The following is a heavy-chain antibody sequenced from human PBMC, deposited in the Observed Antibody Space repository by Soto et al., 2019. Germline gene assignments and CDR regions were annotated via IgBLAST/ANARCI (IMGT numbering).Heavy chain of an antibody. CDR2: ISWNSGSI. D-gene: IGHD6-13*01. Sequence: PGGSLRLSCAASGFTFSSYSMNWVRQAPGKGLEWVSYISWNSGSIGYADSVKGRFTISRDNAKNSLYLQMNSLRAEDTALYYCAKDLGVAAAGPFDYWGQGTLVTSPQ. CDR1: GFTFSSYS. CDR3: AKDLGVAAAGPFDY. J-gene: IGHJ4*02. V-gene: IGHV3-48*04.